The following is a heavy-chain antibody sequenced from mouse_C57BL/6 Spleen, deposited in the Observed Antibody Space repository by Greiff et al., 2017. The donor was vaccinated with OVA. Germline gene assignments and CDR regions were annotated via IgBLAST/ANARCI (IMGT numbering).Heavy chain of an antibody. CDR3: TTCLSWDGYYFDY. CDR2: IDPEDGDT. Sequence: EVQLQQSGAELVRPGASVKLSCTASGFNIKDYYMHWVQQRPEQGLEWIGRIDPEDGDTEYAPKFQGKAPMTADTSSNTAYLQLSSLTSEDTAVYYCTTCLSWDGYYFDYWGQGTTLTVSS. J-gene: IGHJ2*01. D-gene: IGHD4-1*01. CDR1: GFNIKDYY. V-gene: IGHV14-1*01.